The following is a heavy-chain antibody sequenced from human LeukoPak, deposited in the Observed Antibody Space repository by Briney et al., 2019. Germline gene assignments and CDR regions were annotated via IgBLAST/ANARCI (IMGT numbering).Heavy chain of an antibody. Sequence: PGGSLRLSCAASGFTFSNYSMNWVRQAPGKGLEWVSSIRSTSTYIYYAESVKGRFTISRDNAKNSLYLQMNSLRAEDTAIYYCSRDPLYYDASGYYGGFDYWGQGILVTVSS. CDR1: GFTFSNYS. D-gene: IGHD3-22*01. J-gene: IGHJ4*02. CDR2: IRSTSTYI. CDR3: SRDPLYYDASGYYGGFDY. V-gene: IGHV3-21*01.